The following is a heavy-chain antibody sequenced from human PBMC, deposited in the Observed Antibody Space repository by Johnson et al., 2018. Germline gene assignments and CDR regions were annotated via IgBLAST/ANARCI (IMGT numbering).Heavy chain of an antibody. CDR3: ARGNYDFWSGYYNYYYYGMDV. J-gene: IGHJ6*02. V-gene: IGHV3-21*01. CDR2: ISSSSSYI. CDR1: GFTFSSYS. Sequence: EVQLVETGGGLVKPGGSLRLSCAASGFTFSSYSMNWVRQAPGKGLEWVSSISSSSSYIYYADSVKGRFTISRDNAKNSLYLQMNSLGAEDTAVYYCARGNYDFWSGYYNYYYYGMDVWGQGTTVTVSS. D-gene: IGHD3-3*01.